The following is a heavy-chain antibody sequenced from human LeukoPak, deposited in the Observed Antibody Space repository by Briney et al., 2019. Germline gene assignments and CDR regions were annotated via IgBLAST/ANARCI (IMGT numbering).Heavy chain of an antibody. J-gene: IGHJ4*02. CDR2: INHSGST. CDR1: GGSFSGYY. Sequence: SETLSLTCAVYGGSFSGYYWGWIRQPPGKGLEWIGEINHSGSTNYNPSLKSRVTISVDTSKNQFSLKLNSVTAADTAVYYCARGYYDSSGYYQSPIFDYWGQGTLVTVSS. CDR3: ARGYYDSSGYYQSPIFDY. V-gene: IGHV4-34*01. D-gene: IGHD3-22*01.